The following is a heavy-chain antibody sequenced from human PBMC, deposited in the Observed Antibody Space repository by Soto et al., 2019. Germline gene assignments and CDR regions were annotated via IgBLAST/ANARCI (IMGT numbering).Heavy chain of an antibody. Sequence: GGSLRLSCAASGFTFNKYWMTWVRQAPGKGLEWVAVIWYDGSNKYYADSVKGRFTISRDNSKNTLYLQMNSLRAEDTAVYYCAREGDYGFDYWGQGTLVTVSS. J-gene: IGHJ4*02. CDR1: GFTFNKYW. CDR3: AREGDYGFDY. CDR2: IWYDGSNK. V-gene: IGHV3-33*07. D-gene: IGHD4-17*01.